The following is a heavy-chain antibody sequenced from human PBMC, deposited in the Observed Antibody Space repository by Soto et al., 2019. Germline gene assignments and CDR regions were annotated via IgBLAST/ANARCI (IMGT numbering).Heavy chain of an antibody. CDR2: INPNSGGT. D-gene: IGHD3-22*01. J-gene: IGHJ5*02. Sequence: ASVKVSCKACGYTFTGYYMHWVRQAPGQGLEWMGWINPNSGGTNYAQKFQGRVTMTRDTSISTAYMELSRLRSDDTAVYYCAREGDDSSGYYPLGNWFDPWGQGTLVTVSS. V-gene: IGHV1-2*02. CDR3: AREGDDSSGYYPLGNWFDP. CDR1: GYTFTGYY.